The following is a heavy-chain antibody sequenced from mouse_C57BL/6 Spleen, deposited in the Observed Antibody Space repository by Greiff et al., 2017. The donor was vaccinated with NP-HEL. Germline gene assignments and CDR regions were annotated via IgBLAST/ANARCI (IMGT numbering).Heavy chain of an antibody. D-gene: IGHD2-4*01. CDR1: GYTFTDYY. CDR2: INPNNGGT. J-gene: IGHJ2*01. V-gene: IGHV1-26*01. CDR3: ARGPVPIYYDYDDYFDY. Sequence: VQLQQSGPELVKPGASVKISCKASGYTFTDYYMNWVKQSHGKSLEWIGDINPNNGGTSYNQKFKGKATLTVDKSSSTAYMELRSLTSEDSAVYYCARGPVPIYYDYDDYFDYWGQGTTLTVSS.